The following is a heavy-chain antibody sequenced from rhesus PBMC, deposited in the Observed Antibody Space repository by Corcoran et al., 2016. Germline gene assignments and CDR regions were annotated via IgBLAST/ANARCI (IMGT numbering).Heavy chain of an antibody. CDR2: ISGSSGST. D-gene: IGHD6-25*01. Sequence: QVQLQESGPGLVKPSETLSLTCAVSGYSISSNYWSWIHQPPGKGLEWIGYISGSSGSTHYNPSPMSRVTVSTAPYKIQFSLKLSSVTAADTAVYYCAGGGIAAAGFDYWGQGVLVTVSS. CDR3: AGGGIAAAGFDY. J-gene: IGHJ4*01. CDR1: GYSISSNY. V-gene: IGHV4-147*01.